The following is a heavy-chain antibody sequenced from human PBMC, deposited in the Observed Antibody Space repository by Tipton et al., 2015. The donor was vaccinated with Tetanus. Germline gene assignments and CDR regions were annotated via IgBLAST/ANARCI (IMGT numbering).Heavy chain of an antibody. D-gene: IGHD2-8*01. CDR1: GDSISSYY. CDR2: IYFTGNT. Sequence: TLSLTCTVSGDSISSYYWSWIRQPPGRGLEWIGHIYFTGNTQYSLSLKSRVTMSVATSKIQFSLKLSSVTAADTAMYYCARDHRLSASYAGWFDPWGQGTLVTVSS. J-gene: IGHJ5*02. V-gene: IGHV4-59*01. CDR3: ARDHRLSASYAGWFDP.